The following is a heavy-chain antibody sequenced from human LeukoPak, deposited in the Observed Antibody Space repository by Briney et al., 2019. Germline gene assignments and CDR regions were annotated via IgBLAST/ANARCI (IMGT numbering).Heavy chain of an antibody. Sequence: SETLSLTCTVSGGSISSYYWSWIRQPPGKGLEWIGHIYYSGTTNYNPSLKSRVTVSVDMSKNQFSLKLTSVTAADTAFYFCARENVVAQGTFDYWGQGALVTVSS. CDR3: ARENVVAQGTFDY. J-gene: IGHJ4*02. CDR2: IYYSGTT. D-gene: IGHD2-21*01. CDR1: GGSISSYY. V-gene: IGHV4-59*12.